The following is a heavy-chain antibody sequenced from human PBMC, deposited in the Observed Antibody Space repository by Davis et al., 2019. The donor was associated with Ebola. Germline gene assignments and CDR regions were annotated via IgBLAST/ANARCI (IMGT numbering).Heavy chain of an antibody. J-gene: IGHJ3*02. D-gene: IGHD3-22*01. CDR2: ISSSSSYI. CDR3: ARGGYYDSSGYSHAAFDI. Sequence: GGSLRLSCAASGFTFSSYSMNWVRQAPGKGLEWVSSISSSSSYIYYADSVKGRFTVSRDNAKNSLYLHMNSLRAEDTAVYHCARGGYYDSSGYSHAAFDIWGKGTMVTVSS. V-gene: IGHV3-21*01. CDR1: GFTFSSYS.